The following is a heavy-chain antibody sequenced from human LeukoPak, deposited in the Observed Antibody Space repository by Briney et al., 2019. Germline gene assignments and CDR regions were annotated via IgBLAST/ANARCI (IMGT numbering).Heavy chain of an antibody. CDR1: GYTFTGYY. J-gene: IGHJ4*02. D-gene: IGHD3-3*01. CDR2: INPNSGGT. Sequence: ASVKVSCKASGYTFTGYYMHWVRQAPGQGLEWMGWINPNSGGTNYAQKFQGRVTMTRDTSISTAYMGLSRLRSDDTAVYYCARDQTGYDFWSGYYKYYFDYWGQGTLVTVSS. CDR3: ARDQTGYDFWSGYYKYYFDY. V-gene: IGHV1-2*02.